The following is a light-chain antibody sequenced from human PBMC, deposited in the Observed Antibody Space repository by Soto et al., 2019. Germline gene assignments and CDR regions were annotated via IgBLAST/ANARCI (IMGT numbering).Light chain of an antibody. CDR3: SSYRISSTYV. V-gene: IGLV2-14*01. Sequence: VLTQPASVSGSPGQSITISCTGTSSDVGGYNYVSWYQQHPGKAPKLMIYDVSNRPSGVSNRFSGSKSGNTASLTISGLQAEDEADYYCSSYRISSTYVFGSGTKVTVL. CDR1: SSDVGGYNY. J-gene: IGLJ1*01. CDR2: DVS.